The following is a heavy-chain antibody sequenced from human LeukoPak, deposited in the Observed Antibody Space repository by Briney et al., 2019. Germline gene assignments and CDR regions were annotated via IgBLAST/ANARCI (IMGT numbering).Heavy chain of an antibody. V-gene: IGHV1-18*01. Sequence: ASVKVSLTSSGYTFSSCGISWVRQAPGQGLEWMGWISAYNGNTNYDQKFQGRATMTTDTSTRTAYMELRSRRSDETAVYYRARVSSGYSYGYVDYWGQGTLVTVSS. CDR3: ARVSSGYSYGYVDY. CDR2: ISAYNGNT. CDR1: GYTFSSCG. D-gene: IGHD5-18*01. J-gene: IGHJ4*02.